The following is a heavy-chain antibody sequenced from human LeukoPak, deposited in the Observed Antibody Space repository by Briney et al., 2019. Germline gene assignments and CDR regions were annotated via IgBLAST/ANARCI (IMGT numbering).Heavy chain of an antibody. J-gene: IGHJ4*02. CDR2: ISGSGGST. CDR1: GFTFSSYA. Sequence: GGSLRLSCAASGFTFSSYAMSWVRQAPGKGLEWVSAISGSGGSTYYADSVKGRFTISRDNSKNTLYPQMNSLRAEDTAVYYCAKGVEFLGGYYLDYWGQGTLVTVSS. D-gene: IGHD3-22*01. V-gene: IGHV3-23*01. CDR3: AKGVEFLGGYYLDY.